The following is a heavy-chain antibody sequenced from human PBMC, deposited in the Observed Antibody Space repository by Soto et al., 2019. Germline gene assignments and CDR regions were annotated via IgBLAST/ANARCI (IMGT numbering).Heavy chain of an antibody. CDR3: ALSLSSSSFAFDI. CDR2: TYYTSKWYN. V-gene: IGHV6-1*01. J-gene: IGHJ3*02. D-gene: IGHD6-6*01. Sequence: PSQTLSLTCDISGDSVSSNSGAWNWIRQSPSRGLEWLGRTYYTSKWYNDYAVSVKSRITINPDTSKNQFSLQLNSVTPEDTAIYYCALSLSSSSFAFDIWGQGTMGTVSS. CDR1: GDSVSSNSGA.